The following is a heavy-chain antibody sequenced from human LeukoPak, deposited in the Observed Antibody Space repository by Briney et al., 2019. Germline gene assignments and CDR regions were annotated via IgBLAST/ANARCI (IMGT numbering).Heavy chain of an antibody. CDR3: ARCYQAAGTLDY. Sequence: PSETLSLTCTVSGGSISSYYWSWIRQPPGKGLEWIGYIYYSGSTNYNPSLKSRVTISVDTSKNQFSLKLSSVTAADTAVYYGARCYQAAGTLDYWGQGTLVTVSS. D-gene: IGHD6-13*01. CDR1: GGSISSYY. J-gene: IGHJ4*02. CDR2: IYYSGST. V-gene: IGHV4-59*01.